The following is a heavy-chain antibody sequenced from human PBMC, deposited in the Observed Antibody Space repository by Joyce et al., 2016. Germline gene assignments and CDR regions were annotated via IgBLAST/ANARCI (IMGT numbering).Heavy chain of an antibody. CDR3: TTPSCAN. CDR2: NNSYDSRN. J-gene: IGHJ4*02. CDR1: GIIFSSKE. V-gene: IGHV3-48*03. Sequence: EVHLVESGGGLVQPGGSLRLSCADSGIIFSSKEMNWVRQAPGKGLEWISSNNSYDSRNHYADSVRGRFTISRDNARNSLYLEMNYLRVEDTAIYYCTTPSCANWGQGSLVTVSS. D-gene: IGHD2-2*01.